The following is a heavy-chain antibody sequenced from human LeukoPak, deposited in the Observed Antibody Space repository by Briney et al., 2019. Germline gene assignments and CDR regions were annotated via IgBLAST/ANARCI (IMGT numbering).Heavy chain of an antibody. CDR1: GYTFTGYY. Sequence: ASVKVSCKTSGYTFTGYYMHWVRQAPGQGLEWMGSVDPNTGDTNYPQNFQGRVTMTRDTSISTAYMALSSLRYDDTAVYYCARGGWGSSPYFDYWGQGTLVTVSS. CDR2: VDPNTGDT. J-gene: IGHJ4*02. D-gene: IGHD6-6*01. V-gene: IGHV1-2*02. CDR3: ARGGWGSSPYFDY.